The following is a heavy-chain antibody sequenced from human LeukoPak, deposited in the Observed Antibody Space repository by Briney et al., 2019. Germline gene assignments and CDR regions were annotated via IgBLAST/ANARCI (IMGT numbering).Heavy chain of an antibody. V-gene: IGHV1-18*01. CDR2: ISAFNGNT. CDR3: ARDFCSSTSCYFDS. Sequence: ASVKVSCKASGYSFTTYGITWVRQAPGQGLEWMGWISAFNGNTNYAQKLQGRDTMTTDTSTSTAYTELRSLRSDDAAVYYCARDFCSSTSCYFDSWGQGTLVTVSS. CDR1: GYSFTTYG. J-gene: IGHJ4*02. D-gene: IGHD2-2*01.